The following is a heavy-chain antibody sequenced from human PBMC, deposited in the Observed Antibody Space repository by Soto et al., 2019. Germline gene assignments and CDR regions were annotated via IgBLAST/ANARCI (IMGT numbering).Heavy chain of an antibody. D-gene: IGHD2-21*02. J-gene: IGHJ6*02. CDR3: ARSGREVVTAIDSFPNYYYYYGMDV. CDR1: GFTFSSYA. V-gene: IGHV3-30-3*01. CDR2: ISYDGSNK. Sequence: GGSLRLSCAASGFTFSSYAMHWVRQAPGKGLEWVAVISYDGSNKYYADSVKGRFTISRDNSKNTLYLQMNSLRAEDTAVYYCARSGREVVTAIDSFPNYYYYYGMDVWGQGTTVTVSS.